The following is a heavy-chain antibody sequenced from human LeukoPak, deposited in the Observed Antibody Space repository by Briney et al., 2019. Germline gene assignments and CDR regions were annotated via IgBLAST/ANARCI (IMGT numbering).Heavy chain of an antibody. J-gene: IGHJ5*02. Sequence: SETLSLTCTVSGGSISSSSYYWGWIRQPPGKGLEWIGSIYYSGSTYYNPSLKSRVTISVDTSKNQFSLKLSSVTAADTAVYYCARAVVVVAPEAWFDPWGQGTLVTVSS. CDR1: GGSISSSSYY. CDR3: ARAVVVVAPEAWFDP. V-gene: IGHV4-39*07. D-gene: IGHD2-15*01. CDR2: IYYSGST.